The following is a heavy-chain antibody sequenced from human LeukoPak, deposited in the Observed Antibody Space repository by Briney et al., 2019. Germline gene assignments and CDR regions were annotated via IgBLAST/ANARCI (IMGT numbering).Heavy chain of an antibody. CDR2: IYYSGST. J-gene: IGHJ4*02. D-gene: IGHD3-10*01. Sequence: SETLSLTCTVSGGSISSGGYYWSWIRQHPGKGLEWFGYIYYSGSTYYNPSLKSRVTISVDTSKNQFSLKLSSVTAADTAVYYCARAVFGGYYSDYWGQGTLVTVFS. CDR1: GGSISSGGYY. CDR3: ARAVFGGYYSDY. V-gene: IGHV4-31*03.